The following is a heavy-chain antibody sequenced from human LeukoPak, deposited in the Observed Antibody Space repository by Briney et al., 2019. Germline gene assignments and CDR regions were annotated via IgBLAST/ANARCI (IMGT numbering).Heavy chain of an antibody. J-gene: IGHJ2*01. Sequence: ASVKVSCKTSGHTFTAHDIFWVRQAAGQGLEWMGWMNPKSGSTAYAQKVQGRVTFTRNTSITTAYLDLTNLRYEDTAMYYCARGRQMSINWYFDLWGRGTQVTVAS. D-gene: IGHD3-10*01. CDR3: ARGRQMSINWYFDL. V-gene: IGHV1-8*03. CDR1: GHTFTAHD. CDR2: MNPKSGST.